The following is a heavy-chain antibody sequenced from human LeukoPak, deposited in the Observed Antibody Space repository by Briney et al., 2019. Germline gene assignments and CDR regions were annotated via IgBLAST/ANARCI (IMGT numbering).Heavy chain of an antibody. Sequence: GGSLRLSCAASGFTFSAYWMGWVRQAPGKGLEWVPNINQDGSEEYYADSVRGRFTISRDNAKNSLYLQMNGLRAEDTALYYCATQAYSLFDYWGQGTLVTAPS. V-gene: IGHV3-7*03. J-gene: IGHJ4*02. CDR2: INQDGSEE. CDR1: GFTFSAYW. D-gene: IGHD6-13*01. CDR3: ATQAYSLFDY.